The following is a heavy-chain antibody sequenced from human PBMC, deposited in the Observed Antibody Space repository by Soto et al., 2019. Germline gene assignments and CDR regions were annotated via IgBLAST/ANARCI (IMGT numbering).Heavy chain of an antibody. CDR3: AASCVGCGGFNYYGMDV. V-gene: IGHV4-61*01. D-gene: IGHD2-21*01. J-gene: IGHJ6*02. CDR1: GGSVSSGTSY. CDR2: IYYSGST. Sequence: SETLSLTCTVSGGSVSSGTSYWIWIRQHPGKGQEWIGDIYYSGSTNYNPSLKSRVTISVDKSKNQFSLKLSSVTAADTAVYYCAASCVGCGGFNYYGMDVWGQGTTVTVSS.